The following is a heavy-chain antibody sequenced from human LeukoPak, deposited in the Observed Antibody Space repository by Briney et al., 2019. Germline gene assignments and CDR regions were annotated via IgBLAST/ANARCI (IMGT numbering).Heavy chain of an antibody. J-gene: IGHJ4*02. CDR3: AMITGDIVVVPAAPPFDY. CDR2: VYSSGST. V-gene: IGHV4-4*07. D-gene: IGHD2-2*01. Sequence: SETLSLTCTVSGDSISSYYWSWIRQPAGKGLEWIGRVYSSGSTNYNPSLKSRVTMSVETSKNQFSLKLSSVTAADTAVYYCAMITGDIVVVPAAPPFDYWGQGTLVTVSS. CDR1: GDSISSYY.